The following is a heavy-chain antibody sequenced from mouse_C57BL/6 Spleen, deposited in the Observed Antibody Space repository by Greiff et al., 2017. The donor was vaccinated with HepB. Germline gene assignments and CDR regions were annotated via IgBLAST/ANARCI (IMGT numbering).Heavy chain of an antibody. V-gene: IGHV5-16*01. Sequence: EVHLVESEGGLVQPGSSMKLSCTASGFTFSDYYMAWVRQVPEKGLEWVANINYDGSSTYYLDSLKSRFIISRDNAKNILYLQMSSLKSEDTATYYCAREHYGSRTFDYWGQGTTLTVSS. J-gene: IGHJ2*01. D-gene: IGHD1-1*01. CDR1: GFTFSDYY. CDR3: AREHYGSRTFDY. CDR2: INYDGSST.